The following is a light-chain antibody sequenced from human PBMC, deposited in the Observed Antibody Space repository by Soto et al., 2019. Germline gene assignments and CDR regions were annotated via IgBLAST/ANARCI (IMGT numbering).Light chain of an antibody. V-gene: IGLV1-44*01. Sequence: QSVLTQPPSASGTPGQRVTISCSGSTSNIGSKTVNWYHQLPGAAPKLLIYSNNQRPSGVPDRFSGSKSGTSASLAISGLQSEDEADYYCAAWDDSLNGWVFGGGIKLTVL. J-gene: IGLJ3*02. CDR3: AAWDDSLNGWV. CDR2: SNN. CDR1: TSNIGSKT.